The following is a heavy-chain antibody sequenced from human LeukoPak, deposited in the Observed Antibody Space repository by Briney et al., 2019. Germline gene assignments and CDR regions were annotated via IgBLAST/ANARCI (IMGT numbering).Heavy chain of an antibody. V-gene: IGHV3-11*01. J-gene: IGHJ3*02. CDR3: ARESYSSGWYFAFDI. CDR1: GFTFSDYY. Sequence: PGGSLRLSCAASGFTFSDYYMSWIRQAPGKGLEWVSYISSSGSTIYYAASVKGRFTISRDNAKNSLYLQMNSLRAEDTAVYYCARESYSSGWYFAFDIWGQGTMVTVSS. CDR2: ISSSGSTI. D-gene: IGHD6-19*01.